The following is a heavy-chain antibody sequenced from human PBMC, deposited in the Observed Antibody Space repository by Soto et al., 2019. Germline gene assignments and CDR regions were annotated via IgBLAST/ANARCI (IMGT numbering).Heavy chain of an antibody. CDR3: ARVSGSYYYGMDV. CDR2: LDHSGSN. J-gene: IGHJ6*02. CDR1: GGSISSSNW. V-gene: IGHV4-4*02. Sequence: QVQLQESGPGLVKPSGTLSLTCAVYGGSISSSNWWSGVRQTPGQGLVWIWELDHSGSNNYNPSIRRRITISVDKPKNQFSLKLSSVSAADTSVYYCARVSGSYYYGMDVWGQGTTVTVSS. D-gene: IGHD1-26*01.